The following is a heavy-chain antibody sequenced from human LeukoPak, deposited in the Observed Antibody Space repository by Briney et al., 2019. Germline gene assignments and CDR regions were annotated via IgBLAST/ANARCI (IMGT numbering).Heavy chain of an antibody. CDR2: ISSSGSTI. Sequence: GGSLRLSCAASGFTFSSYEMNWVRQAPGQGLEWVSYISSSGSTIYYADSVTGRFTISRDNAKNSLYLQMNSLRAEDTAVYYCARVGLWFGETFDYWGQGTLVTVSS. V-gene: IGHV3-48*03. J-gene: IGHJ4*02. CDR3: ARVGLWFGETFDY. CDR1: GFTFSSYE. D-gene: IGHD3-10*01.